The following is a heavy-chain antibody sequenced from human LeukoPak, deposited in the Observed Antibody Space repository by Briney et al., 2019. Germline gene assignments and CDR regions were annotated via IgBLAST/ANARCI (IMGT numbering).Heavy chain of an antibody. CDR1: GGSISSYY. CDR3: ARVADSYGLDY. D-gene: IGHD5-18*01. Sequence: PSETLSLTCTVSGGSISSYYWSWIRQPPGKGLEWIGYIYYSGSTNYNPSLKSRVTISVDTSKNQFSLKLSSVTAADTAVYYCARVADSYGLDYWGQGTLVTVSS. V-gene: IGHV4-59*01. J-gene: IGHJ4*02. CDR2: IYYSGST.